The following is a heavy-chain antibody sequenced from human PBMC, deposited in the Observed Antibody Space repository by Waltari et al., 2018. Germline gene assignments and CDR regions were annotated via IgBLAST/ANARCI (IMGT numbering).Heavy chain of an antibody. CDR1: GGTFSSYP. Sequence: QVQLVQSGAEVKKPGSSVKVSCKASGGTFSSYPLSWVRQAPGQGLEWMGRIIPILGIANYAQKFQGRVTITADKSTSTAYMELSSLRSEDTAVYYCAGDSDTVWELGWGQGTLVTVSS. CDR2: IIPILGIA. V-gene: IGHV1-69*04. J-gene: IGHJ4*02. D-gene: IGHD5-18*01. CDR3: AGDSDTVWELG.